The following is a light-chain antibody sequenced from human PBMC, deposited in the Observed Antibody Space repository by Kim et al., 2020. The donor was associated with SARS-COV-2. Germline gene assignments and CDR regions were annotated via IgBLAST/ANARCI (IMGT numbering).Light chain of an antibody. CDR1: QSVSSSY. Sequence: SPGERATLSCRASQSVSSSYLAWYQEKPGQAPRLLIYGASSRATGIPYRFSGSGSGTDFTLTISRLEPEDFAVYYCQQYGSGRGTFGQGTKVDIK. J-gene: IGKJ1*01. CDR3: QQYGSGRGT. CDR2: GAS. V-gene: IGKV3-20*01.